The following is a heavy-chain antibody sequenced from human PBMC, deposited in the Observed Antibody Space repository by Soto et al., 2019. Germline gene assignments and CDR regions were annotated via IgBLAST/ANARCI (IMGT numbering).Heavy chain of an antibody. V-gene: IGHV3-66*01. Sequence: GGSLRLSCAASGFTVSNNYMSWVRQAPGKGLEWVSLIYSGGNTYYADSVKGRFTISRDSSKNTLYLQMNNLRADDTAVYYCAAYSHKAYWGQGTLVTVSS. CDR1: GFTVSNNY. CDR3: AAYSHKAY. CDR2: IYSGGNT. D-gene: IGHD3-16*01. J-gene: IGHJ4*02.